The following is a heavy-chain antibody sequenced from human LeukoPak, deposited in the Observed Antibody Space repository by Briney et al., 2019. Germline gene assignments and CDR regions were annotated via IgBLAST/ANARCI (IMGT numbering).Heavy chain of an antibody. D-gene: IGHD1-26*01. V-gene: IGHV3-21*01. CDR2: ISSSSSYI. Sequence: PGGSLRHLCAASGFTFSSYRVNWVRQAPGKGLEWVSSISSSSSYIYYADSVKGRFTISRDNAKNSLYLQMNSLRAEDTAVYYCARGSVEWELLTPNFDYWGQGTLVSVSS. CDR1: GFTFSSYR. J-gene: IGHJ4*02. CDR3: ARGSVEWELLTPNFDY.